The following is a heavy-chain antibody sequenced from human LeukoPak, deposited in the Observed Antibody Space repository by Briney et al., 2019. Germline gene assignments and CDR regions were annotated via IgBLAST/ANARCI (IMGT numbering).Heavy chain of an antibody. D-gene: IGHD6-19*01. CDR3: ARPNGYSSGWYDY. CDR2: IYPGYSDT. CDR1: GYRLTDNW. V-gene: IGHV5-51*01. J-gene: IGHJ4*02. Sequence: GESLKISCKISGYRLTDNWIGWVRQVPGKGLEWMGLIYPGYSDTRYGPSFQGQVTISADKSISTAYLQWSSLKASDTAMYYCARPNGYSSGWYDYWGQGTLVTVSS.